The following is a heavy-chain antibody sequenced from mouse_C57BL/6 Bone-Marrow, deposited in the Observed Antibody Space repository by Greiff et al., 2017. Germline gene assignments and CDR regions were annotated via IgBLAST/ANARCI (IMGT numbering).Heavy chain of an antibody. Sequence: QVQLQQSGAELARPGASVKMSCKASGYTFTSYTMHWVKQRPGQGLEWIGYINPSSGYTKYNQKFKDKATLTADKSSSTAYMQLSSLTSEDSAVYYCARSLYGNPFDYWGQGTTLTVSS. CDR3: ARSLYGNPFDY. CDR2: INPSSGYT. D-gene: IGHD2-1*01. V-gene: IGHV1-4*01. CDR1: GYTFTSYT. J-gene: IGHJ2*01.